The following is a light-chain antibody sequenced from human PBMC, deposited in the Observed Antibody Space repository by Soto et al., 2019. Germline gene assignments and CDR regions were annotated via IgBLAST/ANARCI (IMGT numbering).Light chain of an antibody. CDR3: QQTYSSSIA. J-gene: IGKJ3*01. V-gene: IGKV1-39*01. Sequence: DFQMTQSPSSLSASVGDRVTITCRASQSISTSLNWYQQKPGKAPKLLIYDASSLQSGVPSRFSGSGSGTDFTLTISSLQPEDFATYYCQQTYSSSIAFGPGTKVDIK. CDR2: DAS. CDR1: QSISTS.